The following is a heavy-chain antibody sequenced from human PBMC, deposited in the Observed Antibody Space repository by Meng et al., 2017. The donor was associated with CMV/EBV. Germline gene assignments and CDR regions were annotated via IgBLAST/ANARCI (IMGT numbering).Heavy chain of an antibody. Sequence: SLKISCAASGFTFSIYWMHWVRQAPGKGLEWVSGISWNSGSIGYADSVKGRFTISRDNAKNSLYLQMNSLRAEDTALYYCAKAGAAGTGAFDYWGQGTLVTVSS. CDR2: ISWNSGSI. V-gene: IGHV3-9*01. CDR1: GFTFSIYW. J-gene: IGHJ4*02. D-gene: IGHD6-13*01. CDR3: AKAGAAGTGAFDY.